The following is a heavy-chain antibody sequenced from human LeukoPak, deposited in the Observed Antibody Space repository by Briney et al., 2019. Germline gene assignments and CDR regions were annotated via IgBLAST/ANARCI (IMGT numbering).Heavy chain of an antibody. J-gene: IGHJ4*02. CDR2: IYYSGST. V-gene: IGHV4-39*01. CDR1: GGSISSSSYY. Sequence: PSGTLSLTCTVSGGSISSSSYYWGWIRQPPGKGLEWIGSIYYSGSTYYNPSLKSRVTISVDTSKNQFSLKLSSVTAADTAVYYCASSRRYCSSTSCYTLRDYWGQGTLVTVSS. CDR3: ASSRRYCSSTSCYTLRDY. D-gene: IGHD2-2*02.